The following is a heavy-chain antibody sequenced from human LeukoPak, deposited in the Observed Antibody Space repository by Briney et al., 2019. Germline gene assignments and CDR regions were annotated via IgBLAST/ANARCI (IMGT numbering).Heavy chain of an antibody. CDR1: GGSINDYF. J-gene: IGHJ4*02. Sequence: SETLSLTCTVSGGSINDYFWSWIRQPPGKGLGWIGYISFSGSTNYNPSLKSRVTISIDTSKNQFSLRLTSMTAADPAVYYCARGGDGYNYIDYWGQGTLVTVSS. CDR3: ARGGDGYNYIDY. D-gene: IGHD5-24*01. CDR2: ISFSGST. V-gene: IGHV4-59*01.